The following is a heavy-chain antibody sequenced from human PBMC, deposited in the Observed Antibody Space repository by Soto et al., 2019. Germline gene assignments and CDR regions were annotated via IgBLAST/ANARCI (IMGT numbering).Heavy chain of an antibody. D-gene: IGHD6-19*01. Sequence: GGSLRLSCAASGFTFSDYYMSWIRQAPGKGLEWVSYISSSSSYTNYADSVKGRFTISRDNAKNSLYLQMNSLRAEDTAVYYCARDHGGIAVAGNYYYGMDVWGQGTTVTVS. CDR2: ISSSSSYT. J-gene: IGHJ6*02. CDR1: GFTFSDYY. V-gene: IGHV3-11*06. CDR3: ARDHGGIAVAGNYYYGMDV.